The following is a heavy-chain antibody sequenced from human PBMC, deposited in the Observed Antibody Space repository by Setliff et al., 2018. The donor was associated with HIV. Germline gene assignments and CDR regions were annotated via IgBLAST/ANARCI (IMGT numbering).Heavy chain of an antibody. CDR1: GFTFSAYG. V-gene: IGHV3-30*02. J-gene: IGHJ3*02. D-gene: IGHD6-13*01. CDR2: IRYDGSNK. Sequence: GGSLRLSCAASGFTFSAYGMHWVRQAPGKGLEWVAFIRYDGSNKYYADSAKGRFTISRDNSKNTLYLQMNSLRAEDTAVYYCGKVKGIEAAGSSAFDIWGQGTMVTVSS. CDR3: GKVKGIEAAGSSAFDI.